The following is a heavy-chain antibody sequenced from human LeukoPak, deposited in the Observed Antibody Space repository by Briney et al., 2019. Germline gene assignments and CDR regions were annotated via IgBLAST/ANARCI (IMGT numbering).Heavy chain of an antibody. CDR1: GFAFSSYD. J-gene: IGHJ5*02. V-gene: IGHV3-23*01. CDR2: IRPRGDNT. CDR3: ARVAGWHWFDP. D-gene: IGHD6-19*01. Sequence: GGSLRLSCAASGFAFSSYDMTWVRQAPGRGLEWVSSIRPRGDNTYYGDSVKGRFTVSRDNSKNTVYLEMNNMRVDDTAVYYCARVAGWHWFDPWGQGTLVTVSS.